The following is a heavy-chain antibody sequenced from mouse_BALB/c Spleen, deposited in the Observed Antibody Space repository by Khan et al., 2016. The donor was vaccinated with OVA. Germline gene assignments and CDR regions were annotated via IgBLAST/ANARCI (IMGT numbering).Heavy chain of an antibody. Sequence: QVQLQQSEAELVKPGASVKLSCKTSGYTFTNYWIQWIKQRPGQGLEWIGEIFPGTGTTYYNENFKGKAPLTIDTSSTTAYMQLSSLTSEDSAVYFCARGYFGNYEFAYWGQGTLVTVSA. J-gene: IGHJ3*01. CDR2: IFPGTGTT. V-gene: IGHV1S132*01. CDR3: ARGYFGNYEFAY. D-gene: IGHD2-1*01. CDR1: GYTFTNYW.